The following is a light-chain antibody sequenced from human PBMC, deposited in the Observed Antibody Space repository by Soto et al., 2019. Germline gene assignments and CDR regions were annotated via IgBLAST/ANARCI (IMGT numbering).Light chain of an antibody. CDR2: GIS. J-gene: IGKJ1*01. CDR1: HTISSSY. V-gene: IGKV3-20*01. CDR3: QQYVTSSPRT. Sequence: EIVLTQSPGTLSLSPGERATLSCRASHTISSSYLAWYQQKPGQAPRILMYGISRRATGIPDRFSGSGSGTDFTLTITILEPEDFAVYYCQQYVTSSPRTFGPGTQVEIK.